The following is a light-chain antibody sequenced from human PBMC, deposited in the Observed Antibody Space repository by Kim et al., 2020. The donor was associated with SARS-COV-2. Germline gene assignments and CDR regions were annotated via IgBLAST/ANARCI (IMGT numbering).Light chain of an antibody. Sequence: EIVLTQSPGTLSLSPGERVTLSCRASQSVSSSYLVWYQQKPGQAPRLLIYGASSRATDIPDRFSGSGSGTDFTLTISRLEPEDFAVYYCQQYRSSPGTFGQGTKLEI. CDR2: GAS. CDR1: QSVSSSY. V-gene: IGKV3-20*01. CDR3: QQYRSSPGT. J-gene: IGKJ2*01.